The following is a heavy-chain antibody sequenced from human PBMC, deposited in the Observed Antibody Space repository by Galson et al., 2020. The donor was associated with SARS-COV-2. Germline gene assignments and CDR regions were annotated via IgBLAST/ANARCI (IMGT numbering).Heavy chain of an antibody. V-gene: IGHV3-74*01. D-gene: IGHD6-13*01. CDR2: IDPFGTTT. J-gene: IGHJ5*02. CDR1: GFTFSAYW. Sequence: TGGSLRLSCAASGFTFSAYWRHWVRQAPGKGLLWVSSIDPFGTTTTYADSLKGRFTISRDNAKNMLYLQTNSLRAEDTAVYYCARGGLAAAGVSWGLGTLVTVSS. CDR3: ARGGLAAAGVS.